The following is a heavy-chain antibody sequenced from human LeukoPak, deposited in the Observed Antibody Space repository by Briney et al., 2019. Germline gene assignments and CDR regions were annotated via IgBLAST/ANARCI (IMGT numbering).Heavy chain of an antibody. Sequence: GGSLRLSCAASGFIVNRNYMNWVRQVPGKGLEWVSVIYSDGSTHYADSVQGRFIISRDNSKNTVGLQMNDLRTEDTAVYYCARSWDARLNFDYWRQGTLVTVSS. V-gene: IGHV3-66*02. CDR2: IYSDGST. J-gene: IGHJ4*02. D-gene: IGHD1-26*01. CDR3: ARSWDARLNFDY. CDR1: GFIVNRNY.